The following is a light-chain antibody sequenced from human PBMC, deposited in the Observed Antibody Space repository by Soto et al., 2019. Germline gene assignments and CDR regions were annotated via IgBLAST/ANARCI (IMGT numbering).Light chain of an antibody. V-gene: IGKV3-11*01. J-gene: IGKJ2*01. CDR2: DAS. CDR1: QSVSSY. Sequence: EIVLTQSPATLSLSPGERATLSCRASQSVSSYLAWYQQKPGQAPRLLIYDASNRAAGTPARFSGSGSGTDFTLTISSLEPEDFLVYYCQQRSNWPPYTFGQGPKLEMK. CDR3: QQRSNWPPYT.